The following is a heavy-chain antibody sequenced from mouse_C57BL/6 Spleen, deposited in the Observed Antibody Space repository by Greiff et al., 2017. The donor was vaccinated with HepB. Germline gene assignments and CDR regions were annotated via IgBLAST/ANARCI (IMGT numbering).Heavy chain of an antibody. Sequence: DVHLVESGGGLVKPGGSLKLSCAASGFTFSSYTMSWVRQTPEKRLEWVATISGGGGNTYYPDSVKGRFTISRDNAKNTLYLQMSSLRSEDTALYYCARHLTYDGYYGYFDVWGTGTTVTVSS. J-gene: IGHJ1*03. CDR1: GFTFSSYT. CDR3: ARHLTYDGYYGYFDV. V-gene: IGHV5-9*01. CDR2: ISGGGGNT. D-gene: IGHD2-3*01.